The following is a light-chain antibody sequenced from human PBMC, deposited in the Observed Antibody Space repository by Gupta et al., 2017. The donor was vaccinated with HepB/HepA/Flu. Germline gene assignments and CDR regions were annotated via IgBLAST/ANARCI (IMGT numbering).Light chain of an antibody. V-gene: IGLV2-18*02. CDR3: SSYTSRSTYV. CDR2: EVN. Sequence: QSALTPPPSESGSPGQSVTISCTGTSSDVGSYNRVSWYQQPPGTAPKLIIYEVNNRPSGVPDRFSGSKSGNTASLTISGLQAEDEADYYCSSYTSRSTYVFGTGTKVTVL. CDR1: SSDVGSYNR. J-gene: IGLJ1*01.